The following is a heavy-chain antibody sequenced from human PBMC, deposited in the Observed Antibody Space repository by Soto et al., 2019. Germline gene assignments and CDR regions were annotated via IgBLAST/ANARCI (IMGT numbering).Heavy chain of an antibody. J-gene: IGHJ4*02. V-gene: IGHV1-69*06. Sequence: QVQLVQSGTEVKEPGSSVKVSCKASGGTFGSYSISWVRQAPGQGLEWMGGIIGIFGTANYAQKFQGRVTITADKSTRTAYMEPSSLRSEDTAVYYCARQQGTAAANDYWRQGTLVTVSS. CDR2: IIGIFGTA. CDR1: GGTFGSYS. D-gene: IGHD6-13*01. CDR3: ARQQGTAAANDY.